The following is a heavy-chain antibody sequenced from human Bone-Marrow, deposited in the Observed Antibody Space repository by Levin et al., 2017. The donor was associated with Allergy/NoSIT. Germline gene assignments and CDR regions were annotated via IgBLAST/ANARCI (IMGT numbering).Heavy chain of an antibody. D-gene: IGHD2-21*01. V-gene: IGHV3-9*01. CDR1: GFTFDDYA. CDR3: AKGRIGYYFDY. J-gene: IGHJ4*02. CDR2: ISWNSGSI. Sequence: SLKISCAASGFTFDDYAMHWVRQAPGKGLEWVSGISWNSGSIGYADSVKGRFTISRDNAKNSLYLQMNSLRAEDTALYYCAKGRIGYYFDYWGQGTLVTVSS.